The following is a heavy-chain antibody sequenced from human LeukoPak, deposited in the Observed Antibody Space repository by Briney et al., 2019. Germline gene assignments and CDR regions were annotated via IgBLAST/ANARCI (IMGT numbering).Heavy chain of an antibody. J-gene: IGHJ4*02. V-gene: IGHV1-18*01. D-gene: IGHD2-15*01. Sequence: ASVKVSCKASGYSFNSYGISWVRQAPGQGLEWVGWISAYNGNTDYAQKLQGRVTVTTDTSTSTAYMELRSLRYDDTAVYYCARGNERLPDPYWGQGTLVTVSS. CDR2: ISAYNGNT. CDR3: ARGNERLPDPY. CDR1: GYSFNSYG.